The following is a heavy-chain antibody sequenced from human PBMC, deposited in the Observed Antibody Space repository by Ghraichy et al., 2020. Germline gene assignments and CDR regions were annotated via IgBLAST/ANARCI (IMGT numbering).Heavy chain of an antibody. D-gene: IGHD4-11*01. Sequence: ASVKVSCKASGYTFTSYAMNWVRQAPGQGLEWMGWINTNTGNPTYAQGFTGRFVFSLDTSVSTAYLQISSLKAEDTAVYYCARVAVTTIYYYYGMDVWGQGTTVTVSS. CDR2: INTNTGNP. CDR1: GYTFTSYA. J-gene: IGHJ6*02. V-gene: IGHV7-4-1*02. CDR3: ARVAVTTIYYYYGMDV.